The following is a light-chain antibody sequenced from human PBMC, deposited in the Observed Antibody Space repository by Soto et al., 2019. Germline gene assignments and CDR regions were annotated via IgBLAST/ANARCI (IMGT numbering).Light chain of an antibody. V-gene: IGKV1-39*01. CDR3: QQSYNTPIT. CDR1: QSISTY. CDR2: STS. J-gene: IGKJ5*01. Sequence: DIQMTQSPSSLSASVGDRVTITCRASQSISTYLHWYQQKPGKAPRVLISSTSTLQSGVPSRFSGSGSGTEFTLTISSLQPEDFATYYCQQSYNTPITFGQGTRLEIK.